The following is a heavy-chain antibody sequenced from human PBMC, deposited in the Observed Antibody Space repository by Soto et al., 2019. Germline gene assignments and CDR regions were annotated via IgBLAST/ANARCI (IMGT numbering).Heavy chain of an antibody. CDR1: GYSFTNYG. CDR3: ARDLGLHHGYYYGIDV. D-gene: IGHD4-4*01. Sequence: QVQLVQSGAEVKKPGASVTVSCKASGYSFTNYGISWVRQAPGQGLEWMGWISTYTGHTNYAENLQGGVTMTTDTSTSTAYMELRSLRSDDTAVYYCARDLGLHHGYYYGIDVWGQGTTVTVSS. V-gene: IGHV1-18*04. CDR2: ISTYTGHT. J-gene: IGHJ6*02.